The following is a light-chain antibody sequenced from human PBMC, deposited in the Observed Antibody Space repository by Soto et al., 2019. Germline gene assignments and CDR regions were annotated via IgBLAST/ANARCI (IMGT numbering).Light chain of an antibody. CDR3: QHGGT. CDR1: QSVSNY. V-gene: IGKV3-11*01. CDR2: DAS. Sequence: EIVLTQSPATLSLSPGERATVSCRASQSVSNYLGWYQQKAGQDPRLLIYDASNRATGIPARFSGSGSGTDFTLTISSLEPEDFAVYYCQHGGTFGQGTRLEIK. J-gene: IGKJ5*01.